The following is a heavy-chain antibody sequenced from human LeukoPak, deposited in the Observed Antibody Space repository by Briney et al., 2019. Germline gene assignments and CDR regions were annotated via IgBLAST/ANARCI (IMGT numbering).Heavy chain of an antibody. CDR3: AKAHCSSTSCSRTDD. Sequence: GGSLRLSCAASGFTFTRNAMAWVRQAPGKGLEWVSAIDGSGGTTFYADSVKGRVTISRVQSTNTVYLQMNSLRADDTAVYYCAKAHCSSTSCSRTDDRGQGTLVTVSS. V-gene: IGHV3-23*01. D-gene: IGHD2-2*01. J-gene: IGHJ4*02. CDR2: IDGSGGTT. CDR1: GFTFTRNA.